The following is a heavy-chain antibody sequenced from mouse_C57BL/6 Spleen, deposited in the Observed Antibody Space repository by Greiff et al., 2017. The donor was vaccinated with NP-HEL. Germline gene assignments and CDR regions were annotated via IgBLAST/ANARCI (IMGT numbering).Heavy chain of an antibody. CDR3: ARRYGQRQDAMDY. Sequence: QVQLQQSGPELVKPGASVKISCKASGYAFSSSWMNWVKQRPGKGLEWLGRIYPGDGDTNYNGKFKGKATLTADKASSTAYMQLSSLTSEDSAVYFCARRYGQRQDAMDYWGQGTSVTVSS. CDR2: IYPGDGDT. D-gene: IGHD2-10*02. V-gene: IGHV1-82*01. J-gene: IGHJ4*01. CDR1: GYAFSSSW.